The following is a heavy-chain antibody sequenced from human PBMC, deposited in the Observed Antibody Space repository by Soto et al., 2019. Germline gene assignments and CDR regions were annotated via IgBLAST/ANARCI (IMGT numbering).Heavy chain of an antibody. CDR2: INPSGGST. D-gene: IGHD3-9*01. Sequence: ASVKVSCKASGYTFTSYYMHWVRQAPGQGREWMGIINPSGGSTSYAQKFQGRVTMTRDTSTSTVYMELSSLRSEDTAVYYCARGSRSHFDWTLTPDFDYWGQGTLVTVSS. V-gene: IGHV1-46*01. J-gene: IGHJ4*02. CDR3: ARGSRSHFDWTLTPDFDY. CDR1: GYTFTSYY.